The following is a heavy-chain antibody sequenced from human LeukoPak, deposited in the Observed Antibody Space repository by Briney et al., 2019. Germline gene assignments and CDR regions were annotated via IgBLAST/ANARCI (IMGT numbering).Heavy chain of an antibody. CDR3: ARETVTPLTWFDP. CDR1: GGSFSGYY. D-gene: IGHD4-17*01. CDR2: INHSGST. Sequence: SETLSLTCAVYGGSFSGYYWSWIRQPPGKGLEWIGEINHSGSTNYNPSLKSRVTISVDTSKNQFSLKLSSVTAADTAVYYCARETVTPLTWFDPWGQGTLVTDSS. J-gene: IGHJ5*02. V-gene: IGHV4-34*01.